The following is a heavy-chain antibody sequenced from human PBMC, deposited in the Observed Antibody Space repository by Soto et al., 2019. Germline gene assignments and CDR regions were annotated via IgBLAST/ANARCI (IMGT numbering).Heavy chain of an antibody. D-gene: IGHD6-19*01. CDR2: IIPIFGTA. J-gene: IGHJ3*02. CDR3: ARFGIGYSSGWQIPGACDI. CDR1: GGTFSSFA. V-gene: IGHV1-69*13. Sequence: ASGKVSCKASGGTFSSFAISWVRQAPGQGLEWMGGIIPIFGTANYAQKFQGRVTITADESTSTAYMELSSLRSEDTAVYYCARFGIGYSSGWQIPGACDIWGQGTMVTVSS.